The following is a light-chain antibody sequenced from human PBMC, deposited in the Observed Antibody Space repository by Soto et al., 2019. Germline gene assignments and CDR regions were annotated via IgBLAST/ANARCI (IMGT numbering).Light chain of an antibody. Sequence: QSALTQPRSVSGSPGQSVTISCTGTSSDVGAYIYVSWYQQYPAKAPKVMIYDVGRRPSGVPDRFSGSKSGNTASLTISGLQAEDEAAYYCSAYRRGIIVFGGGTKLTVL. CDR3: SAYRRGIIV. CDR2: DVG. V-gene: IGLV2-11*01. J-gene: IGLJ2*01. CDR1: SSDVGAYIY.